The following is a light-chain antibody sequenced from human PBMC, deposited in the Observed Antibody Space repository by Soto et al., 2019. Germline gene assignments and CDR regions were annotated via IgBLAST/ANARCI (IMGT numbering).Light chain of an antibody. V-gene: IGKV3-15*01. Sequence: EIVVTQSPAILSVSPGERVTLSCRASQNVVTNLAWYQQRLGQAPRLLIYGASARDTGVPARFSVSGSGTEFFLTISSLQSEDFAVYYCQHYNNWLGTFGGGNKVEIK. CDR1: QNVVTN. CDR2: GAS. J-gene: IGKJ4*01. CDR3: QHYNNWLGT.